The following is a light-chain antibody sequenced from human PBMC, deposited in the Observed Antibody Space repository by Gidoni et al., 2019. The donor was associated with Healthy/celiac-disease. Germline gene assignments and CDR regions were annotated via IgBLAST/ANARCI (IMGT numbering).Light chain of an antibody. J-gene: IGLJ2*01. CDR3: NSRDSSGNHVV. CDR2: GKN. Sequence: SSELTQDPAVSVALGQTVRLTCQGDSLRSYYASWYQQKPGQAPVLVIYGKNNRPSGIPDRFSGSSSGNTASLTITGAQAEDEADYYCNSRDSSGNHVVFGGGTKLXV. V-gene: IGLV3-19*01. CDR1: SLRSYY.